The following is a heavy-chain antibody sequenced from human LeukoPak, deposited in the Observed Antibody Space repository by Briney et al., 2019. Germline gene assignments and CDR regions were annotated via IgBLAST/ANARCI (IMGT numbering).Heavy chain of an antibody. Sequence: GGSLRLSCAASGFTFSNYAMAWVRQAPGKGLEWVSSISSSSSYIYYADSVKGRFTISRDNAKNSLYLQMNSLRAEDTAVYYCARGAIGYSSSWYLLDYWGQGTLVTVSS. J-gene: IGHJ4*02. V-gene: IGHV3-21*01. CDR2: ISSSSSYI. CDR3: ARGAIGYSSSWYLLDY. CDR1: GFTFSNYA. D-gene: IGHD6-13*01.